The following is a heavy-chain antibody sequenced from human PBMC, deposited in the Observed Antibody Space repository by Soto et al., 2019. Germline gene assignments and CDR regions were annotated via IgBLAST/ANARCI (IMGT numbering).Heavy chain of an antibody. CDR3: AKAYFVWSSEQPYYFDY. CDR1: GFTFSNYA. J-gene: IGHJ4*02. D-gene: IGHD3-16*01. CDR2: ISGRGGRS. V-gene: IGHV3-23*01. Sequence: EVQLLDSGGGLVQPGGSLRLSCAASGFTFSNYAMTWVRQGPGTGLEWFSGISGRGGRSYYADSVKGRFTISRDNSKSTLYLQMNSLRAEDTAVYYCAKAYFVWSSEQPYYFDYWGQGTLVTVSS.